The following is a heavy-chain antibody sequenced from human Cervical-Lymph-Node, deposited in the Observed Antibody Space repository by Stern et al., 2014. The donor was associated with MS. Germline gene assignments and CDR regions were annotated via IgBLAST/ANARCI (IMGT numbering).Heavy chain of an antibody. CDR3: ARRGPCSASTCTFDF. CDR2: IYWDDEK. Sequence: QVTLRESGPTLLKPTQTLTMTCTFSGFSLTTTGMGVGLIRQPPGKALECLALIYWDDEKRYRPSLNSRLTVTKDTSKNQVVLTMTNMDPVDTGTYYCARRGPCSASTCTFDFWGQGALVSVSS. D-gene: IGHD2-15*01. V-gene: IGHV2-5*02. CDR1: GFSLTTTGMG. J-gene: IGHJ4*02.